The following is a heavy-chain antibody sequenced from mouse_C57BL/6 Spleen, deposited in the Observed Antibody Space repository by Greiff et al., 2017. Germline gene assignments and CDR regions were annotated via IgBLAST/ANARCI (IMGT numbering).Heavy chain of an antibody. Sequence: EVQLQQSGPELVKPGASVKISCKASGYSFTGYYMNWVKQSPEKSLEWIGEINPRTGGTTYNQKFKAKATLTVDKSSSTAYMQLKSLTSEDSAVYYGARSNDCGSSPDWYFDVWGTGTTVTVSS. CDR2: INPRTGGT. CDR3: ARSNDCGSSPDWYFDV. D-gene: IGHD1-1*01. V-gene: IGHV1-42*01. CDR1: GYSFTGYY. J-gene: IGHJ1*03.